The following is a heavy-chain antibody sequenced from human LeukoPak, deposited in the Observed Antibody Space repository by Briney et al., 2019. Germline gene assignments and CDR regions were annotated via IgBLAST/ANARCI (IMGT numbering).Heavy chain of an antibody. CDR3: ARVLAEAGTVYYFDY. J-gene: IGHJ4*02. D-gene: IGHD6-19*01. V-gene: IGHV1-2*02. CDR2: INPNSGGT. Sequence: ASVKVSCKASGYTFTGYYMHWVRQAPGQGLEWMGWINPNSGGTNYAQKFQGRVTMTRDTSISTAYMELSRLRSDDTAVYYCARVLAEAGTVYYFDYWGQGTLVTVSS. CDR1: GYTFTGYY.